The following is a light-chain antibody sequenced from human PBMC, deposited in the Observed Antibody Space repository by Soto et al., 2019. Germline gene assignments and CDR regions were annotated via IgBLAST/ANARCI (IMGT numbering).Light chain of an antibody. J-gene: IGLJ2*01. V-gene: IGLV2-23*01. Sequence: QSALTQPASVSGSPGQSIIISCTGTSSDVGSYNLVSWYQQHPGKAPKLMIYEGSKRPSGVSNRFSGSKSGNTASLTISGLQAEDEADYYCCSYAGSSTAVVFGGGTKVTVL. CDR2: EGS. CDR3: CSYAGSSTAVV. CDR1: SSDVGSYNL.